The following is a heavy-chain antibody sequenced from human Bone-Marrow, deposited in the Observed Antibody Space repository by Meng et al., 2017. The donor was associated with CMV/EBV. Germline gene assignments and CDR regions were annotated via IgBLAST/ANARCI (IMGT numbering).Heavy chain of an antibody. Sequence: SEPLSLPCTVSGGSISSSSYYWGWIRQPPGKGLEWIGSIYYSGSTYYNPSLKSRVTISVDTSKNQFSLKLSSVTAADTAVYYCARGAAMYYDFWSGYYRTEGMDVWGQGTTVTVSS. V-gene: IGHV4-39*01. CDR1: GGSISSSSYY. D-gene: IGHD3-3*01. CDR3: ARGAAMYYDFWSGYYRTEGMDV. J-gene: IGHJ6*02. CDR2: IYYSGST.